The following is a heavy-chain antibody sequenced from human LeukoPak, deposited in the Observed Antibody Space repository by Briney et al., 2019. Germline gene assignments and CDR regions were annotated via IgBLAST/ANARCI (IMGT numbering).Heavy chain of an antibody. D-gene: IGHD2-2*03. J-gene: IGHJ5*02. CDR3: ARPGYCSSISCENWFDP. CDR1: GFTVSSNY. V-gene: IGHV3-66*04. Sequence: PGGSLRLSCAASGFTVSSNYMSWVRQAPGKGLEWVSVLYSGGNTYYADSVKGRFTISRDNAKNTLYLQMNSLRAEDTAVYYCARPGYCSSISCENWFDPWGQGTLVTVSS. CDR2: LYSGGNT.